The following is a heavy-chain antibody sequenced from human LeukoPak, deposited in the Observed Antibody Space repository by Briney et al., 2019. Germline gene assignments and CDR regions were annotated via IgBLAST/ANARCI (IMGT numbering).Heavy chain of an antibody. D-gene: IGHD2-2*01. Sequence: SGTLSLTCAVSGGSISSSNWWSWVRQPPGKGLEWIGEIYHSGSTNYNASLKSRVTISVDKSKNQFSLKLSSVTAADTAVYYCTRVSKDIVVVPAATSKNWFDPWGQGTLVTVSS. CDR3: TRVSKDIVVVPAATSKNWFDP. CDR1: GGSISSSNW. J-gene: IGHJ5*02. V-gene: IGHV4-4*02. CDR2: IYHSGST.